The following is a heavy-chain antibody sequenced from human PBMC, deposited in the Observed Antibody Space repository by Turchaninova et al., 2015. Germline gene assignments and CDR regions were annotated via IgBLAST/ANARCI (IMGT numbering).Heavy chain of an antibody. CDR1: GGRVSSDRTH. D-gene: IGHD2-8*02. V-gene: IGHV4-61*01. J-gene: IGHJ5*02. CDR3: ARRGEATGGFYFDT. CDR2: MHHTGTA. Sequence: QVRLQESGPGLLKPSETPSHTGTGAGGRVSSDRTHGAWIRQPQGKGRDWRGYMHHTGTANYNPALKSRVTISVDTSKNQFSLKLTSVTTADTAVYFCARRGEATGGFYFDTWGQGTLVTVSS.